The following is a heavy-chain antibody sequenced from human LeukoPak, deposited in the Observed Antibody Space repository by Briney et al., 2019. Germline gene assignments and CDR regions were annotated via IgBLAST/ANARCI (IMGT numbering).Heavy chain of an antibody. CDR2: IYTSGST. D-gene: IGHD3-10*01. J-gene: IGHJ3*02. Sequence: SETLSLTCTVSGGSISSGSYYWSWIRQPAGKGLEWIGRIYTSGSTNYNPSLKSRVTISVDTSKNQFSLKLSSVTAADTAVYYCAREGSGSYRSPAFDIWGQGTMVTVSP. V-gene: IGHV4-61*02. CDR1: GGSISSGSYY. CDR3: AREGSGSYRSPAFDI.